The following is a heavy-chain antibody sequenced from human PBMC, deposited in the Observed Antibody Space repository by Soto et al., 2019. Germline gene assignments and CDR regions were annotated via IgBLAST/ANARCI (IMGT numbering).Heavy chain of an antibody. J-gene: IGHJ3*01. CDR2: LYDVDGS. CDR1: GLTVSGKKY. Sequence: VGSLRLSCAAFGLTVSGKKYVAWVRQAPGKGLEWVSALYDVDGSFYADSVKGRFTTSSDSSKTTVYLQMNGLGPDDTAVYYCATWHEREHAYDVWGQGTTVTVSS. CDR3: ATWHEREHAYDV. V-gene: IGHV3-53*01. D-gene: IGHD1-1*01.